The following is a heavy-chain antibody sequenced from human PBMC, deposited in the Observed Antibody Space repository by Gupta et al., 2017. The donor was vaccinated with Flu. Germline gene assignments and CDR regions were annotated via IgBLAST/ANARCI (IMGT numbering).Heavy chain of an antibody. CDR3: AKGGLHNWNYDGDY. D-gene: IGHD1-7*01. CDR2: ISDDGSNK. Sequence: QVQLVESGGGVVQPERSLRLSCAASGFTFSSYGMHWVRQAPGKGLEWVAVISDDGSNKWHADSVKDRFTISRDNSKNTLYLQMNSLGDEDTAVYYCAKGGLHNWNYDGDYWGQGTLVLVSS. CDR1: GFTFSSYG. V-gene: IGHV3-30*18. J-gene: IGHJ4*02.